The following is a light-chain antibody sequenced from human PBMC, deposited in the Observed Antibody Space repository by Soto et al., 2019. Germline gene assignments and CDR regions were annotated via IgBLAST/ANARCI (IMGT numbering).Light chain of an antibody. CDR3: QQRNIWPPVT. J-gene: IGKJ5*01. CDR2: GAF. V-gene: IGKV3-11*01. Sequence: EIVFTQSPATLSFSPGERATLSCRASPSVTNYLAWYQQKPGQAPRLLIYGAFNRATGIPARFSGSGSGTDFTLTISSLEPEDFAVYYCQQRNIWPPVTFGQGRRLEI. CDR1: PSVTNY.